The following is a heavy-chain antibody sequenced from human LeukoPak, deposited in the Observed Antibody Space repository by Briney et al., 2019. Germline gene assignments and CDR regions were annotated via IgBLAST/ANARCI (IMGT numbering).Heavy chain of an antibody. CDR2: ISAGGGTT. J-gene: IGHJ4*02. D-gene: IGHD2-2*03. V-gene: IGHV3-23*01. CDR3: AMDRGY. Sequence: QTGGSLRLSCGASGLTFTTYPMTWVRQAPGKGLEWVSAISAGGGTTYYADSVKGRFTISRDNSKNTVYLQMNSLRAEDTAVYFCAMDRGYWGQGTLVTVSS. CDR1: GLTFTTYP.